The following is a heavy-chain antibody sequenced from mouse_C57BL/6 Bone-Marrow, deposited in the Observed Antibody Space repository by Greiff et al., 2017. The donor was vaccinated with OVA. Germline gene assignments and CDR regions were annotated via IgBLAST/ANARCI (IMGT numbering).Heavy chain of an antibody. D-gene: IGHD2-13*01. CDR2: IHPNSGST. Sequence: QVQLQQPGAELVKPGASVKLSCKASGYTFTSYWMHWVKQRPGQGLEWIGMIHPNSGSTNYNEKFKSKATLTVDKSSSTAYMQLSSLTSEDTAVYYSARGYCDGDFDYWGQGTTLTVSS. CDR3: ARGYCDGDFDY. CDR1: GYTFTSYW. J-gene: IGHJ2*01. V-gene: IGHV1-64*01.